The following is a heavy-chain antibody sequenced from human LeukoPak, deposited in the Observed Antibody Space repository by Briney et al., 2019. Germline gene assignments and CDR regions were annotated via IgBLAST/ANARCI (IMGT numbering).Heavy chain of an antibody. CDR3: GNFDF. CDR2: IYSNGGT. J-gene: IGHJ3*01. CDR1: GGSIRSSRYY. V-gene: IGHV4-39*01. Sequence: ASETLSLTCTVSGGSIRSSRYYWGWIRQPPGKGLEWIGGIYSNGGTYYNPSLRSRVTMSVDTSKNQFSLKLTSVTAAETAVYYCGNFDFWGQGTMVIVSS.